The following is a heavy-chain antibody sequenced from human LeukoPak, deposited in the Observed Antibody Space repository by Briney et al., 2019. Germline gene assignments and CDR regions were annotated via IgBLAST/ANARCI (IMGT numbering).Heavy chain of an antibody. CDR3: ARGRLVHDAFDI. V-gene: IGHV4-34*01. D-gene: IGHD3-9*01. J-gene: IGHJ3*02. CDR2: INHSGST. Sequence: SETLSLTCAVYGGSFSGYYWSWIRQPPGKGLEWIGEINHSGSTNYNPSLKGRVTISVDTPKNQFSLKLSSVTAADTAVYYCARGRLVHDAFDIWGQGTMVTVSS. CDR1: GGSFSGYY.